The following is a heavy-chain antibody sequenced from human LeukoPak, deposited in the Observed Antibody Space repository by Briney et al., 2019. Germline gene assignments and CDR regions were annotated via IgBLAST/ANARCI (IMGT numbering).Heavy chain of an antibody. D-gene: IGHD2-15*01. CDR3: AIRINLVVSGGTCFDY. J-gene: IGHJ4*02. CDR2: INPNSGGT. CDR1: GYTFTGYY. Sequence: ASVRLSCKASGYTFTGYYMHWVRQAPGQGLEWMGWINPNSGGTNYAKKFQGRVTMTRDTSISTAYLALSRLISHQPTVQYFAIRINLVVSGGTCFDYWGQGTLVTVSS. V-gene: IGHV1-2*02.